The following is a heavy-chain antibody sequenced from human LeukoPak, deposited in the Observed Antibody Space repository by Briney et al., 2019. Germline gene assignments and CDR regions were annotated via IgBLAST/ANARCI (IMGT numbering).Heavy chain of an antibody. D-gene: IGHD6-19*01. Sequence: GGSLRLSGTASGFTFGDYAMSWVRQAPGKGLEWFSDISGSGSSTYYADSVKGRFTISRDNSKNTLYLQMNSLRAEDTAVCYCAKGYSSGWGRAFDIWGQGTMVTVSS. CDR1: GFTFGDYA. CDR3: AKGYSSGWGRAFDI. J-gene: IGHJ3*02. V-gene: IGHV3-23*01. CDR2: ISGSGSST.